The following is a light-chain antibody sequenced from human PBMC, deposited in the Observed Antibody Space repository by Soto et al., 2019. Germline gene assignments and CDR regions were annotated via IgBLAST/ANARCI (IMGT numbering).Light chain of an antibody. CDR2: GAS. Sequence: VLTQSPGTVSLSPGEGATLSCRASQSVSGTLAWYQQKPGQAPRLLIYGASTRATGIPARFSGSGSGTDFTLTIISLQSEDFAFDFCQQYHCGRSWMFGQGTKVDIK. J-gene: IGKJ1*01. V-gene: IGKV3-15*01. CDR1: QSVSGT. CDR3: QQYHCGRSWM.